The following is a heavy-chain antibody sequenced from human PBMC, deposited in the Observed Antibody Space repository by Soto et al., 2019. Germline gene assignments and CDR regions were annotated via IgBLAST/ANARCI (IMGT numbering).Heavy chain of an antibody. CDR3: ARQDRFGNRYYYGMDV. Sequence: PGGSLRLSCAASGFNFKKYWMHWVRQAPGKGLEWVSRISDAGSTTTYADSVKGRFTISRDSSKNTLYLQMNSLRAEDTAVYYCARQDRFGNRYYYGMDVWGQGTTVTVSS. CDR1: GFNFKKYW. J-gene: IGHJ6*02. V-gene: IGHV3-74*01. D-gene: IGHD3-10*01. CDR2: ISDAGSTT.